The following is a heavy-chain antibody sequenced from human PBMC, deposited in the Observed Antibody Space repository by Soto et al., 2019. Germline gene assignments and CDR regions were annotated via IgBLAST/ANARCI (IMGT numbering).Heavy chain of an antibody. D-gene: IGHD2-2*03. Sequence: VQLVESGGGLIQRGGSLRLSCAASGFSFSSYWMHWVRQAPGKGLVWVSRINNDGSDTTDADSVKGRFIISRDNARNTLHLEMDSLTLEDTAVYYCVRGPLDLEVVPAAMCHWVQGTLVTVAS. J-gene: IGHJ4*02. V-gene: IGHV3-74*03. CDR2: INNDGSDT. CDR1: GFSFSSYW. CDR3: VRGPLDLEVVPAAMCH.